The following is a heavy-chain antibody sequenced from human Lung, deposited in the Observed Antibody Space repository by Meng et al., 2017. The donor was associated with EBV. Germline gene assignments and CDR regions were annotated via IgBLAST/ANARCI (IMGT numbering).Heavy chain of an antibody. CDR3: ARDSSLVIARGADY. CDR1: GFNFNKYA. Sequence: GQLVQSGGGLVKPGGSLRLTWTASGFNFNKYAMNWVRQAPGKGLEWVSSITGTSSHTYYADSVRGRFTISRDNAENSLSLQMNNLRADDTAVYYCARDSSLVIARGADYWGQGTLVTVSS. D-gene: IGHD2-21*01. V-gene: IGHV3-21*02. CDR2: ITGTSSHT. J-gene: IGHJ4*02.